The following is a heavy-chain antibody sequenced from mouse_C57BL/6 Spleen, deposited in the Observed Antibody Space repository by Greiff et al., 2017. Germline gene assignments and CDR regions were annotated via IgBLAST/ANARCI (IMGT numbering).Heavy chain of an antibody. CDR1: GYAFSSSW. CDR3: ANYYYGSRDY. V-gene: IGHV1-82*01. D-gene: IGHD1-1*01. CDR2: IYPGDGDT. Sequence: QVKLQQSGPELVKPGASVKISCKASGYAFSSSWMNWVKQRPGKGLEWIGRIYPGDGDTNYNGKFKGKATLTADKSSSTAYMQLSSLTSEDSAVYFCANYYYGSRDYWGQGTTLTVSS. J-gene: IGHJ2*01.